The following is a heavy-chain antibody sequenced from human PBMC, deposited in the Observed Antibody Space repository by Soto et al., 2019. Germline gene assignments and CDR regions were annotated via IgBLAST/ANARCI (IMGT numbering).Heavy chain of an antibody. Sequence: QITLKESGPTLVKPTQTLTLTCTFSGFSLSTSGVGVGWIRQSPGKALEWLALIYWDDDKRYSPSLKSRLTITXVTVKXXVVLTMTNMDLVDTATYYCARGANCSGDCYSSFEYWGQGTLVTVSS. CDR1: GFSLSTSGVG. V-gene: IGHV2-5*02. D-gene: IGHD2-21*02. CDR3: ARGANCSGDCYSSFEY. CDR2: IYWDDDK. J-gene: IGHJ4*02.